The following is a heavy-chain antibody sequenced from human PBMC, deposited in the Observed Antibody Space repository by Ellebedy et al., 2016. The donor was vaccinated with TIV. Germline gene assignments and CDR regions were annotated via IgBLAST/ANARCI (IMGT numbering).Heavy chain of an antibody. Sequence: SETLSLXXTVSGGSISSSSYYWGWIRQPPGKGLEWIGSINYSGRTYYNPSLKSRVTISVDTSKDQFSLKLLSVTAADTAVYYCARDHGNDDDWFDPWGQGILVPVSS. CDR1: GGSISSSSYY. J-gene: IGHJ5*02. D-gene: IGHD2-8*01. CDR2: INYSGRT. V-gene: IGHV4-39*01. CDR3: ARDHGNDDDWFDP.